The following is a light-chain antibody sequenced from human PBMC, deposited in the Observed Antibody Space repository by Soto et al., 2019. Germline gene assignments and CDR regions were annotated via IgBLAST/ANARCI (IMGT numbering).Light chain of an antibody. V-gene: IGKV1-9*01. Sequence: DIQLTQSPSFLSASVGDRVTITCRASQGISNSLAWYQQKPGKAPKLLIYSTSTLQSGVPSRFSGSGSGTDFTLTISSLQPEDFATYYCEQVSSYPLFTFGPATKVDVK. CDR2: STS. CDR1: QGISNS. CDR3: EQVSSYPLFT. J-gene: IGKJ3*01.